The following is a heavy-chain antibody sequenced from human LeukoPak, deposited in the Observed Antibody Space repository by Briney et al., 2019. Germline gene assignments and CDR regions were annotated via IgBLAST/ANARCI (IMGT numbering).Heavy chain of an antibody. CDR3: ARDEYSGYDGYYYYGMDV. CDR2: INAGNGNT. D-gene: IGHD5-12*01. J-gene: IGHJ6*04. V-gene: IGHV1-3*01. CDR1: GYTFTSYA. Sequence: ASVKVSCKASGYTFTSYAMHWVRQAPGQRLEWMGWINAGNGNTKYSQKFQGRVTITRDTSASTAYMELSSLRSEDTAVYYCARDEYSGYDGYYYYGMDVWGKGPTVTVSS.